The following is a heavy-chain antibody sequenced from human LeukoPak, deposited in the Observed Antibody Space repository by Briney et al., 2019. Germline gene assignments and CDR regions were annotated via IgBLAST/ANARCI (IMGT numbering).Heavy chain of an antibody. D-gene: IGHD1-14*01. CDR2: INAYSAKT. CDR1: GYTLNRFV. Sequence: ASVKVSCKASGYTLNRFVIRWVRQDPGLGLEWLGWINAYSAKTKIAENLQGRVSMTTDTSPSTVHMELPSLRSDDTAVYFRARDKPQHPNRFDIWGQETLVTVSS. J-gene: IGHJ4*02. CDR3: ARDKPQHPNRFDI. V-gene: IGHV1-18*01.